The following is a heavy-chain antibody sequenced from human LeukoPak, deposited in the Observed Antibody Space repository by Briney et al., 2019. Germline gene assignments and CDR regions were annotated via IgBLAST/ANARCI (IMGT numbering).Heavy chain of an antibody. CDR2: IYTSGST. J-gene: IGHJ4*02. CDR1: GGSNSSYY. CDR3: AREYCSGGSCYYDY. Sequence: SETLSLTCTVSGGSNSSYYWSWIRQPAGKGLEWIGRIYTSGSTNYNPSLKSRVTMSVDTSKNQFSLKLSSVTAADTAVYYCAREYCSGGSCYYDYWGQGTLVTVSS. D-gene: IGHD2-15*01. V-gene: IGHV4-4*07.